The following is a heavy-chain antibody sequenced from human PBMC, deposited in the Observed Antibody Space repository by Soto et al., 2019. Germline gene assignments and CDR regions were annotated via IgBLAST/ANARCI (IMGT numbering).Heavy chain of an antibody. D-gene: IGHD5-18*01. V-gene: IGHV3-7*02. CDR3: AKGLSVIQEWLIDAH. CDR2: IKQDGSEK. Sequence: ASETLSLTCAVSGDSISSGGFSWSWIRQPPGKGLEWVANIKQDGSEKSYADSVRGRFTISRDNAKNSLYLQMDSLRAEDTAVYYCAKGLSVIQEWLIDAHWGQGTQATVSS. J-gene: IGHJ4*02. CDR1: GDSISSGG.